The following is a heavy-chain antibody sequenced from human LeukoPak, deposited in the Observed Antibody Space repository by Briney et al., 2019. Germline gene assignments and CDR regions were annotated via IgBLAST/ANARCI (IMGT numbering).Heavy chain of an antibody. J-gene: IGHJ5*02. D-gene: IGHD3-10*01. CDR2: IFHTGNS. Sequence: SETLSLTCTVSGDSISSGDYSWGWLRQPSGKGLEWIGYIFHTGNSYYNPSLRSQVTISVDRSRNQFSLRLTSVTAADTAVYYCARELWFVNAPGSWLDPWGPGTLVAVSS. CDR3: ARELWFVNAPGSWLDP. V-gene: IGHV4-30-2*01. CDR1: GDSISSGDYS.